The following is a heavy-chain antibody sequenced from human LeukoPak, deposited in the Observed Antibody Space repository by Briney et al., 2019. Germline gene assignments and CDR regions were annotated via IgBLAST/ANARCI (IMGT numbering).Heavy chain of an antibody. J-gene: IGHJ6*03. Sequence: ASVKVSCKASGYTFTGYYMHWVRQAPGQGLEWMGWINPNSGGTNYAQKFQGRVTMTRDTSISTAYMELSRLRSDDTAVYYCAREGEYSSSWYVRYYYYYMDVWGKGTTVTISS. D-gene: IGHD6-13*01. V-gene: IGHV1-2*02. CDR2: INPNSGGT. CDR3: AREGEYSSSWYVRYYYYYMDV. CDR1: GYTFTGYY.